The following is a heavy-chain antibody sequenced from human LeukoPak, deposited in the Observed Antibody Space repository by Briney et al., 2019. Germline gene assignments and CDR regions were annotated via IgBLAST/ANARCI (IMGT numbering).Heavy chain of an antibody. J-gene: IGHJ4*02. Sequence: PSETLSLTCTVSGGSISSCYWSWIRQPPGKGLQSIGYISYSGGTNYNPTLKSRVSISVDTSKNRFSLRLTSVTAADTAVYYCARVRSGTLEYWGQGTLVTVSS. CDR2: ISYSGGT. V-gene: IGHV4-59*01. D-gene: IGHD6-25*01. CDR1: GGSISSCY. CDR3: ARVRSGTLEY.